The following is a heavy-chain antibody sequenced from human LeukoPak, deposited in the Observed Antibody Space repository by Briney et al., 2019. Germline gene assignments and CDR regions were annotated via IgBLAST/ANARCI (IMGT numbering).Heavy chain of an antibody. V-gene: IGHV3-23*01. D-gene: IGHD1-26*01. J-gene: IGHJ4*02. CDR3: ARRLLVGTTVRPYFDY. Sequence: AGRSLRLSCAASGFTFTIHAISCVRQAPGEGLECVSTITSGGGGTYYADSVKGRFTISRDNTKHTVYLEMNRLKAEQKGVYYCARRLLVGTTVRPYFDYWGQGTLVTVSS. CDR2: ITSGGGGT. CDR1: GFTFTIHA.